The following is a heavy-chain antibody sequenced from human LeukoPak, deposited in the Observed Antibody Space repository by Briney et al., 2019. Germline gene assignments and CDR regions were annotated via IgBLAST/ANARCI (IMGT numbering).Heavy chain of an antibody. CDR1: GYSFTSYW. D-gene: IGHD1-1*01. CDR2: IYPGDSDT. CDR3: AMSDLWDNWNSEGPFDY. V-gene: IGHV5-51*01. Sequence: EESLKISCKGSGYSFTSYWIGWVRHMPGKGLEWMGIIYPGDSDTRYSPSFQGQVTISAGNSISTAYLQWSSLKASDTAMYYCAMSDLWDNWNSEGPFDYWGQGTLVTVSS. J-gene: IGHJ4*02.